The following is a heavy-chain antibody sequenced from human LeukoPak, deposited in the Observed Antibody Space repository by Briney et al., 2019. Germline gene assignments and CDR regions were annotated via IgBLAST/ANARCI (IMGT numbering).Heavy chain of an antibody. J-gene: IGHJ4*02. V-gene: IGHV4-34*01. CDR1: GGSFSGYY. D-gene: IGHD2-15*01. Sequence: SETLSLTCAVYGGSFSGYYWSWIRQPPGKGLEWIGEINHSGSTNYNPSLKSRVTISVDTSKSKFSLKLSSVTAADTAVYYCARGSQSLGYCSGGSCRAKIFDYWGQGTLVTVSS. CDR3: ARGSQSLGYCSGGSCRAKIFDY. CDR2: INHSGST.